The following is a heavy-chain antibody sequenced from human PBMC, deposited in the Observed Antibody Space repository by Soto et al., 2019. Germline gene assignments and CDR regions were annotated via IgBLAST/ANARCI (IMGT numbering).Heavy chain of an antibody. CDR2: ISGGGGNT. D-gene: IGHD6-19*01. J-gene: IGHJ5*02. V-gene: IGHV3-23*01. Sequence: EVQLFESGGGLVQPGGSLRLSCAASGCTLSSYAMSWVRQTPGKGLEWVSGISGGGGNTYYADSVTGRFTISRDNSRNTLYLQMNSVRAADPAIYYCAKDRGAGGRFIVSAVAGIPSWGQGTLVTVSS. CDR3: AKDRGAGGRFIVSAVAGIPS. CDR1: GCTLSSYA.